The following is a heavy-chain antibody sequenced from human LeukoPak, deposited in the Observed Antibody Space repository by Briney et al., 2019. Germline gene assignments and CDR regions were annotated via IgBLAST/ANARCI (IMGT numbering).Heavy chain of an antibody. D-gene: IGHD6-6*01. Sequence: GASVKVSCKXSGYTFTGYYMHWVRQAPRQGLEWMGRINPNSGGTNYAQKFQGRVTMTRDTSISTAYMELSRLRSDDTAVYYCANGIAARHYFDYWGQGTLVTVSS. V-gene: IGHV1-2*06. CDR2: INPNSGGT. J-gene: IGHJ4*02. CDR3: ANGIAARHYFDY. CDR1: GYTFTGYY.